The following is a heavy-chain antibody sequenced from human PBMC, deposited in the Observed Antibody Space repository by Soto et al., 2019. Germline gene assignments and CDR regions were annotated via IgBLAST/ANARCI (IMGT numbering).Heavy chain of an antibody. J-gene: IGHJ5*02. D-gene: IGHD3-10*01. V-gene: IGHV1-3*01. Sequence: GASVKVSCKASGYTFTSYAMHWVRQAPGQRLEWMGWINAGNGNTKYSQKFQGRVTITRDTSASTAYMELSSLRSEDTAVYYCAREDAYYYGSGSLNWFDPWGQGTLVTVAS. CDR1: GYTFTSYA. CDR2: INAGNGNT. CDR3: AREDAYYYGSGSLNWFDP.